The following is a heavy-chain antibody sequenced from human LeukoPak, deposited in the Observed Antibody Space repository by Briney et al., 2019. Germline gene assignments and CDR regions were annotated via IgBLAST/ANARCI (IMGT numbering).Heavy chain of an antibody. Sequence: GGSLRLSCAASGFTCSNHWMHWVRQAPGKGLVWVSRINSDGSNTSYADSVKGRITISRDNSKNTLYLQMNSLRAEDTAVYYCAKRGLLWGQGTLVTVSS. J-gene: IGHJ4*02. CDR3: AKRGLL. V-gene: IGHV3-74*01. D-gene: IGHD3-10*01. CDR1: GFTCSNHW. CDR2: INSDGSNT.